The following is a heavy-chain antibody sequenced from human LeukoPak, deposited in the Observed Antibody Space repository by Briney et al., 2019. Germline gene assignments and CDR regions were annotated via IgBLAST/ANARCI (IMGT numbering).Heavy chain of an antibody. Sequence: SQTLSLTCTVSGGSISSSSYYWGWIRQPPGKGLEWIGSIYYSGSTYYNPSLKSRVTISVDTSNNQFSLKLNSVTAADTAMYYCARDSKYDSTGHAPWGLGTLVTVSS. CDR3: ARDSKYDSTGHAP. V-gene: IGHV4-39*07. CDR2: IYYSGST. CDR1: GGSISSSSYY. J-gene: IGHJ5*02. D-gene: IGHD3-22*01.